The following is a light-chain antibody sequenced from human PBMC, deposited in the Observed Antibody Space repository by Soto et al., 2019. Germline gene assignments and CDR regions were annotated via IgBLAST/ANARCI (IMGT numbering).Light chain of an antibody. V-gene: IGKV1-5*01. J-gene: IGKJ1*01. Sequence: DIQMTQSPSTLSASVGDRVTISCRASQNITTWLAWYQQKPGKAPKLLIYDASSVEGGVPSRFSGSGSGTEFTLSISSLQPDDFATFYCQQYNSFRRTFGQGTKVDIK. CDR1: QNITTW. CDR2: DAS. CDR3: QQYNSFRRT.